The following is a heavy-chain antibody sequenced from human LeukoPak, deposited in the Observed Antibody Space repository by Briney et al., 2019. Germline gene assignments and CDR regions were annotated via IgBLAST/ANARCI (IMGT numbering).Heavy chain of an antibody. J-gene: IGHJ4*02. CDR1: GNYW. CDR2: INSDGSWT. D-gene: IGHD4-17*01. Sequence: GGSLRLSCAASGNYWMHWVRQVPGKGLVWVSHINSDGSWTSYADSVKGRFTISKDNAKNTVYLQMNSLRAEDTAVYYCAKDRTIDDYGDYPIFDYWGQGTLVTVSS. CDR3: AKDRTIDDYGDYPIFDY. V-gene: IGHV3-74*01.